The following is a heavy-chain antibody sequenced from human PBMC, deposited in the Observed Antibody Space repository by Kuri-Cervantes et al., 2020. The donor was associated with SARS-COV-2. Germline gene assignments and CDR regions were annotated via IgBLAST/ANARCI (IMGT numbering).Heavy chain of an antibody. Sequence: GGSLRLSCAASGFTFSNYGMHWVRQAPGKGLEWVAVISYNGSNEYYADSVKGRFTISRDNSKNTLYLQVISLRAEDTSVYYCAKDPGTMARGHYYYGMDVWGQGTTVTVSS. CDR2: ISYNGSNE. V-gene: IGHV3-30*18. D-gene: IGHD3-10*01. J-gene: IGHJ6*02. CDR3: AKDPGTMARGHYYYGMDV. CDR1: GFTFSNYG.